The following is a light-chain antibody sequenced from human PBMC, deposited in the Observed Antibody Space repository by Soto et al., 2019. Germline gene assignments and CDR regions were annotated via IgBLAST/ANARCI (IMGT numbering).Light chain of an antibody. CDR2: EGS. V-gene: IGLV2-23*01. CDR3: CSYAQSSTDV. CDR1: SSDVGSYKL. Sequence: QSALTQPASVSGSPGQSITISCTGTSSDVGSYKLVSWYQQHPGKAPKLMIYEGSERPSGVSNRFSGSKSGNTASLTISGLQAEDEADYYCCSYAQSSTDVFGSGTKLTVL. J-gene: IGLJ1*01.